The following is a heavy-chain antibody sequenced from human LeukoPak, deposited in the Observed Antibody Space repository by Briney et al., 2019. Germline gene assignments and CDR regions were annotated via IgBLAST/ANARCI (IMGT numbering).Heavy chain of an antibody. CDR3: ARKTSYDILVDH. V-gene: IGHV4-4*02. J-gene: IGHJ4*02. CDR2: IYHSGST. D-gene: IGHD3-9*01. Sequence: SGTLSLTCAVSGGSISNNYWWSWVRQPPGKGLEWIGEIYHSGSTNYNPSLKSRVIISIDKSKNQFSLKLSSVTAADTAVYYCARKTSYDILVDHWGQGTLVTVSS. CDR1: GGSISNNYW.